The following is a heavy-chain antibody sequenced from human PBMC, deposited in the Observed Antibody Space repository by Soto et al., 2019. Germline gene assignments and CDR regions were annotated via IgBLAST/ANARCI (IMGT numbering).Heavy chain of an antibody. CDR1: GYTFTSYY. Sequence: ASVKVSCKASGYTFTSYYMHWVLQAPGQGLEWMGIINPSGGSTSYAQKFQGRVTMTRDTSTSTVYMELSSLRSEDTAVYYCAREAPSGIAAAGFDYWGQGTLVTVS. V-gene: IGHV1-46*01. J-gene: IGHJ4*02. CDR3: AREAPSGIAAAGFDY. CDR2: INPSGGST. D-gene: IGHD6-13*01.